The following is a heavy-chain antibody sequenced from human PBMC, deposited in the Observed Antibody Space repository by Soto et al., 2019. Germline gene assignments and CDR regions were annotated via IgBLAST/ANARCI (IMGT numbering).Heavy chain of an antibody. V-gene: IGHV5-51*01. D-gene: IGHD3-22*01. CDR3: ARMDSSALGIDY. CDR2: IYPGDSDT. J-gene: IGHJ4*02. Sequence: PGESLKISCNGSGYSCTINCIGLVLQMPGKGLEWMGIIYPGDSDTIYSPPFQGQVTISADKSISTAYLQWSRLKASDSAMYYCARMDSSALGIDYWGQGTLVTVSS. CDR1: GYSCTINC.